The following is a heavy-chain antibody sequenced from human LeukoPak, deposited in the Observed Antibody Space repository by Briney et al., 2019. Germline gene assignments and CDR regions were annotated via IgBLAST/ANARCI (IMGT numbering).Heavy chain of an antibody. V-gene: IGHV4-39*01. CDR1: GGSINSSSYY. J-gene: IGHJ4*02. Sequence: SETLSLTCTVSGGSINSSSYYWGWIRQPPGKGLEWIGSIYYSGTTYYNPSLKSRVTISVDTSKNQFSLRLSSVTAADTAVYYCASENCSGTSCSSFDYWGQGTLVTVSS. CDR2: IYYSGTT. CDR3: ASENCSGTSCSSFDY. D-gene: IGHD2-2*01.